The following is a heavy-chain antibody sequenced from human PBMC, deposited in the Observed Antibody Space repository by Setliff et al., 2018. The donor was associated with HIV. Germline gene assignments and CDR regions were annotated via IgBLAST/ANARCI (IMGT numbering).Heavy chain of an antibody. CDR3: ARHRYSSSINWFDP. CDR2: IYYSGTT. Sequence: SETLSLTCNVSGFSFRNSFYNWGWIRQPPGKGLEWIGTIYYSGTTYYNPSLKSRVTMSIDTSQNQFSLKLTSVTATDTAVYYCARHRYSSSINWFDPRGQGTLVTVS. J-gene: IGHJ5*02. D-gene: IGHD6-13*01. V-gene: IGHV4-39*01. CDR1: GFSFRNSFYN.